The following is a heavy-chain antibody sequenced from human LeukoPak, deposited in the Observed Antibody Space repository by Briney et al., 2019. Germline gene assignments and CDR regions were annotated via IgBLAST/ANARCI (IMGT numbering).Heavy chain of an antibody. J-gene: IGHJ4*02. V-gene: IGHV4-59*05. CDR2: IYFSGGT. Sequence: SETLSLTCTVSGGSISSYYWSWIRQPPGKGLEWIGSIYFSGGTYYNASFKSRVTISVDTSKNQFSLKLSSVTAADTAVYYCARQTGSGLFSLPGGQGTLVTVSS. CDR3: ARQTGSGLFSLP. CDR1: GGSISSYY. D-gene: IGHD3-10*01.